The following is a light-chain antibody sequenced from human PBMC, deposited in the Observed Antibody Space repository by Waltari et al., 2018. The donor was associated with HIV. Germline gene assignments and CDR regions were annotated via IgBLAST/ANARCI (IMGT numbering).Light chain of an antibody. CDR1: SANIGSRT. Sequence: QSVLTQPPSASGTPGQRVTISCSGSSANIGSRTVSWYQQLPGTAPKLLTYSNNRRPSGVPDRFSGSKSGTSAALAISGLQSEDEADYYCATWDDSLNGYVLGAGTRVTVL. V-gene: IGLV1-44*01. CDR3: ATWDDSLNGYV. J-gene: IGLJ1*01. CDR2: SNN.